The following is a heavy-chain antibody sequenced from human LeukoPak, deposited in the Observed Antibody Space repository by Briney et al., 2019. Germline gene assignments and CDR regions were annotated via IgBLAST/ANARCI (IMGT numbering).Heavy chain of an antibody. CDR1: GGSFSGYY. J-gene: IGHJ6*03. V-gene: IGHV4-34*01. CDR3: ARGLQYYYYYMDV. D-gene: IGHD4-11*01. CDR2: INHSGST. Sequence: SETLSLTCAVCGGSFSGYYWSWIRQPPGKGLEWIGEINHSGSTNYNPSLKSRVTISVDTSKNQFSLKLSSVTAADTAVYYCARGLQYYYYYMDVWGKGTTVTVSS.